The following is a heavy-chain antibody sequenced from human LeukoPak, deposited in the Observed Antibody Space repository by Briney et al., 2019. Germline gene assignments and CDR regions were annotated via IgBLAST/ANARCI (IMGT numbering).Heavy chain of an antibody. CDR1: GGSFSGYY. V-gene: IGHV4-34*01. J-gene: IGHJ1*01. CDR3: ATSLRYYYGSGSYSIEYFQH. D-gene: IGHD3-10*01. Sequence: SETLSLTCAVYGGSFSGYYWSWIRQPPGKGLEWIADINHSGSTKYNPSLKSRVSISLYTSKNKFSLKLSSVTAADTAVYYWATSLRYYYGSGSYSIEYFQHWGQGTLVTVSS. CDR2: INHSGST.